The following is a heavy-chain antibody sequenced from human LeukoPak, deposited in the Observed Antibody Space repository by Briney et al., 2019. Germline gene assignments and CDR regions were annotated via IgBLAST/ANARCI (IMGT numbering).Heavy chain of an antibody. CDR2: ISTDAGET. D-gene: IGHD3-10*01. CDR1: GFTFSNSV. J-gene: IGHJ4*02. Sequence: GGSLRLSCAASGFTFSNSVMSWVRQAPGKGLEWIAAISTDAGETHYAASVKGRVTISRDNSKNTVSLQMSSLRAEGTALYYCAKGSGNGYGSGPFDYWGKGTLVTVSS. V-gene: IGHV3-23*01. CDR3: AKGSGNGYGSGPFDY.